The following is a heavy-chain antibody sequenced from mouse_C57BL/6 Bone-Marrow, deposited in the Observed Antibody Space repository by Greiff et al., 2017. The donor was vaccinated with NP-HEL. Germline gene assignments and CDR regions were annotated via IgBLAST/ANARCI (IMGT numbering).Heavy chain of an antibody. J-gene: IGHJ3*01. CDR1: GFNIKDDY. CDR3: TTYCIYYGYDGFAY. CDR2: IDPETGDT. Sequence: EVQLQQSGAELVRPGASVKLSCTASGFNIKDDYMHWVKQRPEQGLAWIGWIDPETGDTEYASKFQGKATITADTSSNTAYLQLSSLTSEDTAVYYCTTYCIYYGYDGFAYWGQGTLVTVSA. V-gene: IGHV14-4*01. D-gene: IGHD2-2*01.